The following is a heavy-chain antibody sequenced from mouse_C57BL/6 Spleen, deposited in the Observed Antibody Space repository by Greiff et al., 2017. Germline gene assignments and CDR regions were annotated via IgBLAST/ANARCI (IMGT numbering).Heavy chain of an antibody. CDR1: GYTFTSYW. CDR3: AREALDSSGYDY. Sequence: QVQLQQPGAELVKPGASVKLSCKASGYTFTSYWMHWVKQRPGQGLEWIGMIHPSSGSTNYNEKFKSKATLTVDKSSSTAYMQLSSLTSEDSAVYYCAREALDSSGYDYWGQGTTLTVSS. CDR2: IHPSSGST. J-gene: IGHJ2*01. D-gene: IGHD3-2*02. V-gene: IGHV1-64*01.